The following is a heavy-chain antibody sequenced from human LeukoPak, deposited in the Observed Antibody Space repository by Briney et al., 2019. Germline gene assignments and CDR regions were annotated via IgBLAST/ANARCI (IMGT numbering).Heavy chain of an antibody. J-gene: IGHJ4*02. CDR2: IKSDGTST. V-gene: IGHV3-74*01. D-gene: IGHD3-22*01. CDR1: GFTFSSYW. Sequence: GGSLRLSCAASGFTFSSYWMHWVRHAPGKGLVWVSRIKSDGTSTSYADSVKGRFTISRDNAKNTLYLQMNSLRAEDTAVYYCARQSNYYDSSGYYSPFDYWGQGTLVTVSS. CDR3: ARQSNYYDSSGYYSPFDY.